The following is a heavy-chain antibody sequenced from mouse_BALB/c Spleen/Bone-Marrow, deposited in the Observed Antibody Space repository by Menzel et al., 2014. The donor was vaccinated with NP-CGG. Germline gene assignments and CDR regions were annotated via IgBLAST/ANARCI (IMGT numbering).Heavy chain of an antibody. D-gene: IGHD2-4*01. CDR2: IWGDGST. V-gene: IGHV2-6-7*01. CDR1: GFSLTGYG. Sequence: VQGVESGPGLVAPSQSLSITCTVSGFSLTGYGVSWVRQPPGKGLEWLGMIWGDGSTDYNSALKSRLSISKDNSKSQVFLKMNNLQTDDTARYYCARDSFLITRALDYWGQGTSVTVSS. J-gene: IGHJ4*01. CDR3: ARDSFLITRALDY.